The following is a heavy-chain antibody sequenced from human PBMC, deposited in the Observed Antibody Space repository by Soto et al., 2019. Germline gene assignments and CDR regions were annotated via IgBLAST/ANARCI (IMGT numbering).Heavy chain of an antibody. Sequence: GGSLRLSCSASGFTFSSYAMHWVRQGPGKGLEYVSAINNNGDTTYSADSVKDRFTISRDNSKNTLYLQMSSRGVEDTAVYYCVEGVKSSSWSGGNYFDYWGQGTLVTVSS. V-gene: IGHV3-64D*08. CDR3: VEGVKSSSWSGGNYFDY. CDR1: GFTFSSYA. J-gene: IGHJ4*02. D-gene: IGHD6-13*01. CDR2: INNNGDTT.